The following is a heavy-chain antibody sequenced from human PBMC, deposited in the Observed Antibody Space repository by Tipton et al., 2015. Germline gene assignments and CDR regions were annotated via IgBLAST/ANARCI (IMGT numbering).Heavy chain of an antibody. CDR2: IYPTTST. Sequence: LRLSCAVEGGSFSFHYWSWIRQPPGRALEWIGEIYPTTSTNYNPSLKSRVAMSVDMSKKRISLSLTSVTAADTAIYYCARGPAAAANSYFDIWGRGTQVTVSS. D-gene: IGHD6-13*01. V-gene: IGHV4-34*01. J-gene: IGHJ2*01. CDR1: GGSFSFHY. CDR3: ARGPAAAANSYFDI.